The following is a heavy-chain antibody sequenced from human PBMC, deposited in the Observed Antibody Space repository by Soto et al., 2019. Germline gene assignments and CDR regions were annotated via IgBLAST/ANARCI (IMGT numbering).Heavy chain of an antibody. CDR1: GYTFTGYY. V-gene: IGHV1-2*02. J-gene: IGHJ6*02. CDR2: INPQTGGT. D-gene: IGHD2-2*01. Sequence: ASVKVSCKXSGYTFTGYYIHWVREAPGQGLEWMGWINPQTGGTSYGQKFQGRVTLSRDTSINTAYLELSRLRFDDAAVYFCARERYQVISDGMDVWGQGTTVTVSS. CDR3: ARERYQVISDGMDV.